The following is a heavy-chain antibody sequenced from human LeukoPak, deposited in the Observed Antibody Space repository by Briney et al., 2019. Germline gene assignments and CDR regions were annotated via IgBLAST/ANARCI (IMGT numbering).Heavy chain of an antibody. J-gene: IGHJ6*04. D-gene: IGHD3-9*01. CDR3: ARLTYYDILTGPSGYYYYGMDV. V-gene: IGHV1-18*04. Sequence: ASVKVSCKASGYTFTSYGISWVRQAPGQGLEWMGWISAYNGNTNYAQKLQGGVTMTTDTSTSTAYMELRSLRSDDTAVYYCARLTYYDILTGPSGYYYYGMDVRGKGTTVTVSS. CDR2: ISAYNGNT. CDR1: GYTFTSYG.